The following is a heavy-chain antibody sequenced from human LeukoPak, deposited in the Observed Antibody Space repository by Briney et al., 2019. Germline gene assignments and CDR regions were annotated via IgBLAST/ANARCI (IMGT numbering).Heavy chain of an antibody. J-gene: IGHJ4*02. CDR2: MKRDGSEV. CDR3: ARHTEYYFDY. Sequence: GGSLRLSCAASGFTFSTYWMTWVRQAPGKGLEWVANMKRDGSEVYYANSVKGHFTISRDNAKNSLYLQMNSLRAEDTAVYYCARHTEYYFDYWGQGTLVTVSS. D-gene: IGHD2-8*02. V-gene: IGHV3-7*01. CDR1: GFTFSTYW.